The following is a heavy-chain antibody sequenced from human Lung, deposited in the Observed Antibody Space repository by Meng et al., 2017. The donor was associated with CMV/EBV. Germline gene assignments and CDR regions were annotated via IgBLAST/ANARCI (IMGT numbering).Heavy chain of an antibody. CDR2: INTGSGST. V-gene: IGHV1-46*01. CDR1: GYTFTNYF. J-gene: IGHJ3*02. Sequence: SXXVSXKASGYTFTNYFMHWVRQGPGQGLEWMGVINTGSGSTNYAQKFQGRVSMTRDTSTSTVYMEVSSLRSEDTAVYFCARDSSGSYYGAFAIWG. D-gene: IGHD1-26*01. CDR3: ARDSSGSYYGAFAI.